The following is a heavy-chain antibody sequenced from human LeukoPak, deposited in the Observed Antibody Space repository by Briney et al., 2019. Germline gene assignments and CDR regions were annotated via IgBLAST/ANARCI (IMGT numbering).Heavy chain of an antibody. CDR1: GFTFSNYA. CDR2: IGGSGGST. J-gene: IGHJ4*02. Sequence: GGSLRLSCAASGFTFSNYAMYWVRQAPGKGLEWVSAIGGSGGSTYYADSVKGRFTISRDNSKNTLYLQMNSLRAEDTAVYYCARGKSHYDLLEWSTIPFFWFDYWGQGTLVTVSS. V-gene: IGHV3-23*01. D-gene: IGHD3-3*01. CDR3: ARGKSHYDLLEWSTIPFFWFDY.